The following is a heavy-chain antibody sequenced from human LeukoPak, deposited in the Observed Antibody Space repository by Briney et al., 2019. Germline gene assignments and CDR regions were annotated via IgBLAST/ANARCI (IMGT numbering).Heavy chain of an antibody. CDR2: INPSGGST. J-gene: IGHJ4*02. CDR3: ARGYYDSSGYYRYPIDY. V-gene: IGHV1-46*01. Sequence: GASVKVSCKASGYTFTSYYMHWVRQAPGQGLEWMGIINPSGGSTSYAQKFQGRVTMTRDMSTSTVYMELSSLRSEDTAVYYCARGYYDSSGYYRYPIDYWGQGTLVTVSS. D-gene: IGHD3-22*01. CDR1: GYTFTSYY.